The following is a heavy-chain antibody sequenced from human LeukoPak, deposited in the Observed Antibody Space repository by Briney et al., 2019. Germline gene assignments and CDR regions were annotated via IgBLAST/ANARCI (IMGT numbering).Heavy chain of an antibody. D-gene: IGHD3-10*01. J-gene: IGHJ6*03. CDR2: FSVGGGT. Sequence: GGSLRLSCAGSGFTFSSYAVSWVRHAPRKGLEWVSGFSVGGGTYYADSVKGRFTISRDNSKNTLDLQMNSLRAEDTAVYYCVKGYYSHYYFMDVWGIGTTVTVSS. CDR3: VKGYYSHYYFMDV. CDR1: GFTFSSYA. V-gene: IGHV3-23*01.